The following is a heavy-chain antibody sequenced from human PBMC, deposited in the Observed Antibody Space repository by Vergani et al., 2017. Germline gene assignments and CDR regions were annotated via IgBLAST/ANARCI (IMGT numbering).Heavy chain of an antibody. Sequence: QVQLVQSGAEVKKPGASVKVSCKASGYTFTSYYMHWVRQAPGQGLEWMGIINPSGGSTSYAQKFQGRVTMTRDTSTSTVYMELSSLRSEDTAVYYCASTIFGVVISRRRGGAFDIWGQGTMVTVSS. CDR1: GYTFTSYY. CDR2: INPSGGST. D-gene: IGHD3-3*01. CDR3: ASTIFGVVISRRRGGAFDI. V-gene: IGHV1-46*01. J-gene: IGHJ3*02.